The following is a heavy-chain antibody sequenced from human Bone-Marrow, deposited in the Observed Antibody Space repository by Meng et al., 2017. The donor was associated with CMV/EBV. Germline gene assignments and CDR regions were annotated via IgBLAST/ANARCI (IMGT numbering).Heavy chain of an antibody. D-gene: IGHD2-21*01. CDR1: GFTFSSYA. CDR2: ISYDGSNK. V-gene: IGHV3-30-3*01. Sequence: GESLKISCAASGFTFSSYAMHWVRQAPGKGLEWVAVISYDGSNKYYADSVKGRFTLSRDNSKNTLYLQMNSLRAEDTAAYYCTKEGYVVVREGWGMDVWGQGTTVTVSS. CDR3: TKEGYVVVREGWGMDV. J-gene: IGHJ6*02.